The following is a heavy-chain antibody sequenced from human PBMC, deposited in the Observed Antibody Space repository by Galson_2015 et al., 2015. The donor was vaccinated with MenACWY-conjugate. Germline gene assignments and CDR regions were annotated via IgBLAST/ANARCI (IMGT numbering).Heavy chain of an antibody. CDR1: GFSLSTYEMC. J-gene: IGHJ3*02. D-gene: IGHD3-22*01. Sequence: PALVRPTQTLTLACTFSGFSLSTYEMCIYWVRQPPGKALEWLARIYWRGNKYYTTSLKTRLTISKDTSTNQVVLTMTNVDPVDTATYYCARMHIVLDATDAFDIWGQGTMVTVSS. CDR3: ARMHIVLDATDAFDI. CDR2: IYWRGNK. V-gene: IGHV2-70*11.